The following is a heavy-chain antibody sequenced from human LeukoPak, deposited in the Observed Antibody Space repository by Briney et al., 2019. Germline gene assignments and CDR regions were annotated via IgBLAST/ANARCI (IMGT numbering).Heavy chain of an antibody. CDR3: ARELDPQYYDILTGSPRSWFDP. CDR1: GYTFTGYY. J-gene: IGHJ5*02. Sequence: GASVKVSCKASGYTFTGYYMHWVRQAPGQGLEWMGWINPNSGGTNYAQKFQGWVTMTRDTSISTAYMELSRLRSDDTAVYYCARELDPQYYDILTGSPRSWFDPWGQGTLVTVSS. V-gene: IGHV1-2*04. D-gene: IGHD3-9*01. CDR2: INPNSGGT.